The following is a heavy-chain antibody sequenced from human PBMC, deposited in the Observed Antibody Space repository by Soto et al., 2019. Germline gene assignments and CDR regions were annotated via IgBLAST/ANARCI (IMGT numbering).Heavy chain of an antibody. Sequence: PGGSLRLSCAASGFTFDDYAMHWVRQAPGKGLEWVSGISWNSGSIGYADSVKGGFTISRDNAKNSLYLQMNSLRAEDTALYYCAKGQIAAAPPGSYYGMDVWGQGTTVTVSS. J-gene: IGHJ6*02. CDR2: ISWNSGSI. CDR1: GFTFDDYA. V-gene: IGHV3-9*01. D-gene: IGHD6-6*01. CDR3: AKGQIAAAPPGSYYGMDV.